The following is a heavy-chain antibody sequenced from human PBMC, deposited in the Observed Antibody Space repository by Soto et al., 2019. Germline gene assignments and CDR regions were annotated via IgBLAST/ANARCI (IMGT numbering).Heavy chain of an antibody. CDR3: ARVSGYGSGSSVHHHLDY. Sequence: GGSVRLSCAASGFNFGSDWMSWARQAPWKVLEWVATIKYDASENKYVDSVKGRFTMSRDNAKNTLYLQMDSLRAEDTAVYYCARVSGYGSGSSVHHHLDYWGHGTLVTVSS. V-gene: IGHV3-7*01. J-gene: IGHJ4*01. CDR1: GFNFGSDW. D-gene: IGHD3-10*01. CDR2: IKYDASEN.